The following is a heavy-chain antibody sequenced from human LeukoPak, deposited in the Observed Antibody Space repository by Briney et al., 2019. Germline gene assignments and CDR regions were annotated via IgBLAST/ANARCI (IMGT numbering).Heavy chain of an antibody. D-gene: IGHD1-1*01. CDR1: GFTFSSYS. CDR3: ARGVWTGTTYFDY. J-gene: IGHJ4*02. V-gene: IGHV3-21*01. Sequence: GGSLRLSCAASGFTFSSYSMNWVRQAPGKGLEWVSSISSSSSYIYYADSVKGRFTISRDNSKNTLYLQMNSLRAEDTAVYYCARGVWTGTTYFDYWGQGTLVTVSS. CDR2: ISSSSSYI.